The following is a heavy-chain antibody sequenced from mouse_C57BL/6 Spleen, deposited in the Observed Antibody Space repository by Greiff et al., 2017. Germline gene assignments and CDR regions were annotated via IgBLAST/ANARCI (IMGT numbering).Heavy chain of an antibody. Sequence: QVQLKESGAELVKPGASVKISCKASGYAFSSYWMNWVKQRPGKGLEWIGQIFPGDGDPNFNGKFKGKDTLTADKSSSTAYMQLSSLTADDSAVYFCARPLTGTTWFAYWGQGTLVTVSA. CDR3: ARPLTGTTWFAY. CDR1: GYAFSSYW. V-gene: IGHV1-80*01. J-gene: IGHJ3*01. D-gene: IGHD4-1*01. CDR2: IFPGDGDP.